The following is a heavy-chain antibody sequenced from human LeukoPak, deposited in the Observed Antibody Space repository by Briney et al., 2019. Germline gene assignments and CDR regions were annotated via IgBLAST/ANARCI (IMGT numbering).Heavy chain of an antibody. V-gene: IGHV1-18*01. Sequence: ASVKVSCKASGYTFTSYCVSWVRQAPGQGLEGMRWISGYKGNTNYAQNLQGRVTMTTDTSTSTAYMELRSLRSDDTAVYYCARLKGYDSSGYHDYWGQGTLVTVSS. J-gene: IGHJ4*02. D-gene: IGHD3-22*01. CDR2: ISGYKGNT. CDR3: ARLKGYDSSGYHDY. CDR1: GYTFTSYC.